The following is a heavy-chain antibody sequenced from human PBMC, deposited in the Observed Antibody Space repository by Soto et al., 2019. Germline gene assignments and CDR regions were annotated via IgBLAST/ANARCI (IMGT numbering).Heavy chain of an antibody. D-gene: IGHD2-15*01. J-gene: IGHJ5*01. V-gene: IGHV4-39*01. CDR1: GVSIHNSHSF. CDR3: GRVVEGATRHTDFDS. Sequence: SETLSLTCAVSGVSIHNSHSFWAWIRQPPGKGLEFIGSVYYSGGANYNPSLKSRATISVDTSKNQLSLRVNSVTAADTAVYYCGRVVEGATRHTDFDSWGQGTLVTVSS. CDR2: VYYSGGA.